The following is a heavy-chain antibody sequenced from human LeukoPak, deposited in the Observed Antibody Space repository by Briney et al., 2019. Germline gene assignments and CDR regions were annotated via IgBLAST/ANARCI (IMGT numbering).Heavy chain of an antibody. CDR3: ARTPHTDHGDYASTDY. D-gene: IGHD4-17*01. J-gene: IGHJ4*02. V-gene: IGHV1-18*01. Sequence: ATVKVSCKASGYTFTSYGISWVRQAPGQGLEWMGWISAYNGRTYYAQNLQGRVTMTTDTATSTAYMELRSLRSDDTAVYYCARTPHTDHGDYASTDYWGQGTLVTVSS. CDR1: GYTFTSYG. CDR2: ISAYNGRT.